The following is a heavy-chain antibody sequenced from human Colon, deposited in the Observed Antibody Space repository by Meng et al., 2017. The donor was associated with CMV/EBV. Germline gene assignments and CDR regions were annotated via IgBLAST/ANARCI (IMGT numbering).Heavy chain of an antibody. CDR3: ARDSNLSGLAY. CDR1: GASITSYY. Sequence: RESGPGRVKPSGTLAVPCTGAGASITSYYGSWIRQPAGKGLEWIGRVYISGNTNYNPSLKSRVTMSIDTSKNQLSLNIRSVTAADTAVYYCARDSNLSGLAYWGQGTLVTVSS. V-gene: IGHV4-4*07. CDR2: VYISGNT. D-gene: IGHD3-10*01. J-gene: IGHJ4*02.